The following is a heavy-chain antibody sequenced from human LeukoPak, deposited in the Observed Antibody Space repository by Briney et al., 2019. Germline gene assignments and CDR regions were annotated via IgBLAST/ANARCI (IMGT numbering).Heavy chain of an antibody. D-gene: IGHD3-10*01. CDR1: GFTFSPFA. Sequence: PGGSLRLSGVVLGFTFSPFALSGVRQAPGRGREWVAFISGSGRNTYYADSVKGRFTISRDNFRNTQSLQMNSLRPDDTAIYYCAKDEGVVLSTSFDFGHWGQGTLVAVSS. J-gene: IGHJ4*02. V-gene: IGHV3-23*01. CDR3: AKDEGVVLSTSFDFGH. CDR2: ISGSGRNT.